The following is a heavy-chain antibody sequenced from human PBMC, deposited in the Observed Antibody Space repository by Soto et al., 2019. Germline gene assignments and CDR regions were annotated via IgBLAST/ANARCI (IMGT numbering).Heavy chain of an antibody. J-gene: IGHJ1*01. CDR3: ARVAFTMVRGIIILETHES. Sequence: SETLSLTCTVSGGSISGANYYWSWIRQHPGKGLEWIGYIYYSGDTYYNPSLKSRLSISVDTSKNQFSLKLTSVTAADTAFYYCARVAFTMVRGIIILETHESWGQGTLVTVAS. CDR2: IYYSGDT. CDR1: GGSISGANYY. D-gene: IGHD3-10*01. V-gene: IGHV4-31*03.